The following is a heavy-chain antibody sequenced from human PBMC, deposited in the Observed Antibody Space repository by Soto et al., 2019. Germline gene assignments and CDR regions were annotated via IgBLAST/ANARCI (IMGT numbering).Heavy chain of an antibody. V-gene: IGHV4-61*01. D-gene: IGHD2-21*02. CDR1: GGSVTSGNYY. CDR2: IYYSGST. J-gene: IGHJ4*02. CDR3: ARGPVVTPFVDY. Sequence: SETLSLTCTVPGGSVTSGNYYWSWIRQPPGKGLEWIGHIYYSGSTNYNPSLKSRVTISVDASKNQFSLKLSSVTAADTAIYYCARGPVVTPFVDYWGQGTLVTVSS.